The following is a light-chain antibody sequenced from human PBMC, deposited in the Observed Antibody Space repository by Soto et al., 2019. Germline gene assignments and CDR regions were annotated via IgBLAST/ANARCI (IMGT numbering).Light chain of an antibody. J-gene: IGKJ1*01. CDR2: KAS. Sequence: DIQMTQSPSTLSGSVGDRVTITCRASQTISSWLAWYQQKPGKAPKLLIYKASTLKSGVPSRFSGSGSGTEFTLTISSLQPDDFATYYCQHSNSYSEAFGHGTKVELQ. CDR1: QTISSW. V-gene: IGKV1-5*03. CDR3: QHSNSYSEA.